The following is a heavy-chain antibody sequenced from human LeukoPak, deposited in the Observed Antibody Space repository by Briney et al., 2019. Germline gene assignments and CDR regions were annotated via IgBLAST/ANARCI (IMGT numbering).Heavy chain of an antibody. CDR1: GVSSSSSY. V-gene: IGHV4-59*08. CDR2: IFYTGDS. CDR3: ARHRFASPLDS. J-gene: IGHJ4*02. Sequence: SETLSLTCTVSGVSSSSSYWSWIRQPPGKGLEWVGYIFYTGDSNHNPSFKSRVSISLDTSKDQISLMLYSVTAADTAVYYCARHRFASPLDSWGQGTLVTVSS. D-gene: IGHD2-21*01.